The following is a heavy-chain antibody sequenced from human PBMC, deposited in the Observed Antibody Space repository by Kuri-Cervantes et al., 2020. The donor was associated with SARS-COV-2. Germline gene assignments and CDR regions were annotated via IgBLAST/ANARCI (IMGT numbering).Heavy chain of an antibody. CDR1: GFTFSSYA. J-gene: IGHJ3*02. V-gene: IGHV3-23*01. CDR2: INDRGVGT. D-gene: IGHD3-3*01. CDR3: ARAHTFLEWSSDAFDI. Sequence: ETLSLTCAASGFTFSSYAMSWVRQAPGKGLEWVSVINDRGVGTYYADSVKGRFTISRDNSKNTLYLQMNSLRAEDRALYYCARAHTFLEWSSDAFDIWGQGTMVTDSS.